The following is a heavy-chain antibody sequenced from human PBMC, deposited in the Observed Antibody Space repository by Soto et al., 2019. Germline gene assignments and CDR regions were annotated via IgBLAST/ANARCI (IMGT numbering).Heavy chain of an antibody. V-gene: IGHV3-30-3*01. J-gene: IGHJ6*02. CDR2: ISYDGSNK. D-gene: IGHD1-1*01. CDR3: ARDRLRYNWNDFPYYYYGMDV. Sequence: HPGGSLRLSCAASGFTFSSYAMHWVRQDPGKGLEWVAVISYDGSNKYYADSVKGRFTISRDNSKNTLYLQMNSLRAEDTAVYYCARDRLRYNWNDFPYYYYGMDVWGQGTTVTVSS. CDR1: GFTFSSYA.